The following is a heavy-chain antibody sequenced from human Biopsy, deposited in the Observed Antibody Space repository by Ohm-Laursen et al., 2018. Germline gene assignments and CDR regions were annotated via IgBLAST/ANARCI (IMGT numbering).Heavy chain of an antibody. V-gene: IGHV4-59*01. Sequence: PSETLSLTCTVSGGSITDDYWSWIRQSPGKGLEWIGFISKGGDTTYNPSLSGRVAISVDTSKNQFSLKLSSVTAADTAIFFCARLYRLDDYWNDDPPDAFDVWGQGTRVTVSS. J-gene: IGHJ3*01. CDR3: ARLYRLDDYWNDDPPDAFDV. CDR2: ISKGGDT. D-gene: IGHD1-1*01. CDR1: GGSITDDY.